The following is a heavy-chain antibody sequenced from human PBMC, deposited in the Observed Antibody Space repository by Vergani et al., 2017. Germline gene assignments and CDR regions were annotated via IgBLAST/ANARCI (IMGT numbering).Heavy chain of an antibody. D-gene: IGHD5-12*01. CDR3: TKGSVYYHDSAGHGYDPYTGFDL. CDR2: ISWNSGAV. Sequence: EVDLVESGGGLAQPGGSLRLSCEASGITFWKFGMHWVRHGPGKGLEWVSGISWNSGAVDYADSVRGRFTISRDNAKNSLFLEMNSLRFEDTAVYCCTKGSVYYHDSAGHGYDPYTGFDLWGQGTLVTVSS. V-gene: IGHV3-9*01. J-gene: IGHJ3*01. CDR1: GITFWKFG.